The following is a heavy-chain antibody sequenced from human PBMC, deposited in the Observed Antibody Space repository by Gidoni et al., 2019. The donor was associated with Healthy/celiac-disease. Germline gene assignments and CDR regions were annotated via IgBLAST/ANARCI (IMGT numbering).Heavy chain of an antibody. CDR1: GFTFSSYG. Sequence: QVQLVESGGGVVQPGRSLRLSCAASGFTFSSYGMHWVRQAPGKGLEWVAVIWYDGSNKYYADSVKGRFTISRDNSKNTLYLQMNSLRAEDTAVYYCARDDIVVVPAAGMDYWGQGTLVTVSS. D-gene: IGHD2-2*01. J-gene: IGHJ4*02. CDR2: IWYDGSNK. CDR3: ARDDIVVVPAAGMDY. V-gene: IGHV3-33*01.